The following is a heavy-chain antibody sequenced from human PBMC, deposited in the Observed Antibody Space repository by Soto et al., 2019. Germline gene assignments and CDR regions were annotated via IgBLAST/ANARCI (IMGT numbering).Heavy chain of an antibody. J-gene: IGHJ4*02. CDR3: ARDGGRHSGGIDY. CDR2: IIPIFGTA. CDR1: GGTFSSYS. Sequence: QVQLVQSGAEVKKPGSSVKVSCKASGGTFSSYSINWVRQATGQGLEWMGEIIPIFGTANYAQKFQGRVTITADEPTSTAYMELSSLRSEDAAVYYCARDGGRHSGGIDYWGQGTLVTVSS. V-gene: IGHV1-69*01. D-gene: IGHD1-26*01.